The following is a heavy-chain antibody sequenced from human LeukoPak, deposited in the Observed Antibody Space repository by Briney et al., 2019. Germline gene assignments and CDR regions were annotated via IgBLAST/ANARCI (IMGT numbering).Heavy chain of an antibody. CDR3: AKSIMITFGGVIPHYFDY. Sequence: PSETLSLTCAVYGGSFSGYYWGWIRQPPGKGLEWIGSIYYSGSTYYNPSLKSRVTISVDTSKNQFSLKLSSVTAADTAVYYCAKSIMITFGGVIPHYFDYWGQGTLVTVSS. V-gene: IGHV4-39*01. D-gene: IGHD3-16*02. CDR1: GGSFSGYY. CDR2: IYYSGST. J-gene: IGHJ4*02.